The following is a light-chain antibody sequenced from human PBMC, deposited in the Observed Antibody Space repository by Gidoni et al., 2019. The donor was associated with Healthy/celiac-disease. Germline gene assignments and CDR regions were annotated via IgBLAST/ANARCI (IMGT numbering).Light chain of an antibody. J-gene: IGKJ4*01. Sequence: EIVLTQSPATLSLSPGARATLSCRASQSVNSYLAWYQQKPGQAPRLLIYDASNRATGIPARFSGSGSGTDFTLTISSLEPEDFAVYYCQQRSNWRSTFGGGTKVEIK. CDR2: DAS. CDR1: QSVNSY. CDR3: QQRSNWRST. V-gene: IGKV3-11*01.